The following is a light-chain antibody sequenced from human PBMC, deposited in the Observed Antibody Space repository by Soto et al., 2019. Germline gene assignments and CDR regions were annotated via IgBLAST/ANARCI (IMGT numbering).Light chain of an antibody. CDR3: AVWDDSLSVVV. J-gene: IGLJ2*01. CDR2: NDY. CDR1: TSNVGSNL. V-gene: IGLV1-47*02. Sequence: QSVLAQPPSASGTPGQRVTISCSGSTSNVGSNLASWYQQLPGSAPKLLIYNDYERPSGVPDRFSGSKSGTSASLGISGLRSEDEADYFCAVWDDSLSVVVFGGGTKLTVL.